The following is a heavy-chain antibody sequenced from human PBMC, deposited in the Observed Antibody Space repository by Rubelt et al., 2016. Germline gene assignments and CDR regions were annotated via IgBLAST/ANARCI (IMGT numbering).Heavy chain of an antibody. CDR1: GGSFSGYY. Sequence: QVQLQQWGAGLLKPSETLSLTCAVFGGSFSGYYWTWIRQPPGKGLEWIGEINHSGSANYNLSLKSRLTISVDTSKNQLSLKLGSGTAAETAVYYCARDKLPRYGMDVWGQGTTVTVSS. CDR2: INHSGSA. J-gene: IGHJ6*02. CDR3: ARDKLPRYGMDV. V-gene: IGHV4-34*01. D-gene: IGHD5-24*01.